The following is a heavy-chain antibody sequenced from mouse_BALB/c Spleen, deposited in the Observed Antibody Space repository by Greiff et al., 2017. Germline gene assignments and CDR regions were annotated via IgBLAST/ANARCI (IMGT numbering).Heavy chain of an antibody. J-gene: IGHJ1*01. D-gene: IGHD1-1*01. CDR1: GDSITSGY. CDR2: ISYSGST. CDR3: ARWDYYGSYWYFDV. Sequence: VQLKESGPSLVKPSQTLSLTCSVTGDSITSGYWNWIRKFPGNKLEYMGYISYSGSTYYNPSLKSRISITRDTSKNQYYLQLNSVTTEDTATYYCARWDYYGSYWYFDVWGAGTTVTVSS. V-gene: IGHV3-8*02.